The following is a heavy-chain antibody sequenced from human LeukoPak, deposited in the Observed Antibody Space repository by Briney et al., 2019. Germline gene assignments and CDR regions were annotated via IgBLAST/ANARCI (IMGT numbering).Heavy chain of an antibody. CDR2: IWYDGSNK. D-gene: IGHD3-3*01. Sequence: PGGSLRLSCAASGFSFRSYGMHWVRQAPGKGLEWVALIWYDGSNKYYADSVKGRFTISRDNSKKMLYLQMDSLRAEDTAVYYCAKESRDSDAFDIWGQGTMVTVSS. CDR1: GFSFRSYG. J-gene: IGHJ3*02. CDR3: AKESRDSDAFDI. V-gene: IGHV3-33*06.